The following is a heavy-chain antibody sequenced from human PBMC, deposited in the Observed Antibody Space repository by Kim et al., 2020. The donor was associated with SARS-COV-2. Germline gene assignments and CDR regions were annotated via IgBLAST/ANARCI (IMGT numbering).Heavy chain of an antibody. CDR2: DSYT. Sequence: DSYTNYSPSFQGHVTISADKSISTAYLQWSSLKASDTAMYYCARHYGDRYWGQGTLVTVSS. V-gene: IGHV5-10-1*01. D-gene: IGHD4-17*01. J-gene: IGHJ4*02. CDR3: ARHYGDRY.